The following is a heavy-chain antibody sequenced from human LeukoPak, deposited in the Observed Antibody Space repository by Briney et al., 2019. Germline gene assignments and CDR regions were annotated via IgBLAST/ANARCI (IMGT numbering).Heavy chain of an antibody. CDR1: GFTFNNYA. Sequence: GGSLRLSCAASGFTFNNYAMSWVRQAPGKGLDWVSAISGSGGSTYYADSVKGRFTISRDNSKNTLYLQMNNLRAEDTAIYYCAKDATVTTTGNAFDIWGQGTMVTVSS. V-gene: IGHV3-23*01. CDR3: AKDATVTTTGNAFDI. J-gene: IGHJ3*02. D-gene: IGHD4-17*01. CDR2: ISGSGGST.